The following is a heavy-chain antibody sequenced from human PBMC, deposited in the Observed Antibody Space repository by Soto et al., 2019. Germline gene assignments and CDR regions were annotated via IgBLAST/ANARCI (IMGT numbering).Heavy chain of an antibody. CDR1: GGTFNTYA. Sequence: QVQLVQSGAEMKKPGSSVKVSCQSSGGTFNTYAMNWVRQAPGQGPEWMGDISTMFGAANYAPKFQGRVTIAADESTGTSYMQLSSLTSEDTTLYFCARKVQVHTPAFASWGQGTLVTVSS. CDR3: ARKVQVHTPAFAS. J-gene: IGHJ4*02. CDR2: ISTMFGAA. V-gene: IGHV1-69*19. D-gene: IGHD3-10*01.